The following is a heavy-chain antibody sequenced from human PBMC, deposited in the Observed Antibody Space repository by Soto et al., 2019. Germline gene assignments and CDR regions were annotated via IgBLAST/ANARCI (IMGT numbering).Heavy chain of an antibody. CDR1: GYSFTTYW. CDR2: IFPGDSDT. Sequence: GESLKISCQASGYSFTTYWISWVRQMPGKGLELMGIIFPGDSDTRYSPSFQGQVTISADKSISTAYLQWSSLKASDTAMYYCARTESGYSYGFADVWGQGTTVTVSS. J-gene: IGHJ6*02. V-gene: IGHV5-51*01. CDR3: ARTESGYSYGFADV. D-gene: IGHD5-18*01.